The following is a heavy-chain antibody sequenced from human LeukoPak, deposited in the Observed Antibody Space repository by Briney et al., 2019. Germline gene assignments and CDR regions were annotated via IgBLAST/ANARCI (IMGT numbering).Heavy chain of an antibody. Sequence: GGSLRLSCAASGFTFNTFAMTWVRQAPGKGLEWVSVISGSGDRTYYADSVKGRFTISRDNSRTTLYLQMNSLRAEDKAVYYCAGDCSSTSCYADYWGQGTLVTVSS. V-gene: IGHV3-23*01. CDR3: AGDCSSTSCYADY. D-gene: IGHD2-2*01. CDR2: ISGSGDRT. J-gene: IGHJ4*02. CDR1: GFTFNTFA.